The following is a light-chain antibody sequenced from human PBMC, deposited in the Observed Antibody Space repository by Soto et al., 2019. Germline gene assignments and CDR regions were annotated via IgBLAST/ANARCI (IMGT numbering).Light chain of an antibody. J-gene: IGKJ5*01. V-gene: IGKV3-20*01. CDR1: QSVSSSY. CDR2: GAS. CDR3: QQYKNWPL. Sequence: EIALTQSPGTLSLSPGERATLSCRASQSVSSSYLAWYQQEPGQAPRLLIYGASSRATGIPDRFSGSGFGTEFTLTISSLQSEDFAVYYCQQYKNWPLFGQGTRLEIK.